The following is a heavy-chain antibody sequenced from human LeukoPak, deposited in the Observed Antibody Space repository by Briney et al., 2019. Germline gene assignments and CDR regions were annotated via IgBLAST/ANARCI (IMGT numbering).Heavy chain of an antibody. J-gene: IGHJ6*03. CDR3: ARERDLLYYYYMDV. Sequence: SETLSLTCTVSGYSISSGYYWGWIRQPPGKGLEWIGGIYHSGSTYYNPSLKSRVTISVDTSKNQFSLKLSSVTAADTAVYYCARERDLLYYYYMDVWGKGTTVTVSS. CDR1: GYSISSGYY. D-gene: IGHD1-26*01. CDR2: IYHSGST. V-gene: IGHV4-38-2*02.